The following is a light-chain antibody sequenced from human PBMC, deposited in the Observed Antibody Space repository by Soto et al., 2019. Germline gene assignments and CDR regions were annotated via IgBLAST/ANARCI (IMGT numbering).Light chain of an antibody. CDR2: EVS. J-gene: IGLJ1*01. Sequence: QSVLTQPASVSGSPGQSITISCIGTSSDGGNYRCVSWYQQQPGKAPKLMIYEVSNRPSGVSNRFSGSKSGNTASLTISGLQTEDEAEYYCSSCTSSNTLLYVLGTGTKVTVL. CDR1: SSDGGNYRC. V-gene: IGLV2-14*01. CDR3: SSCTSSNTLLYV.